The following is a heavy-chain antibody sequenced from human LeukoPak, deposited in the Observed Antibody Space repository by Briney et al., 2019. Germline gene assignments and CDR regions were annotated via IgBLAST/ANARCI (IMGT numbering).Heavy chain of an antibody. CDR3: ARDSYSSSSEGRWFDP. Sequence: ASVKVSCKASGYTFTSYGISWVRQAPGQGLEWMGGIIPIFGTANYAQKFQGRVTITADESTSTAYMELSSLRSEDTAVYYCARDSYSSSSEGRWFDPWGQGTLVTVSS. CDR2: IIPIFGTA. D-gene: IGHD6-6*01. CDR1: GYTFTSYG. V-gene: IGHV1-69*13. J-gene: IGHJ5*02.